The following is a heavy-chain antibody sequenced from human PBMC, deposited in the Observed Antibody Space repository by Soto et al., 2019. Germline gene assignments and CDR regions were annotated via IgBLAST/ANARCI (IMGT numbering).Heavy chain of an antibody. CDR3: ARDLPIVGTTTWDY. D-gene: IGHD1-26*01. CDR1: GYTFTTYG. CDR2: ISAYNGNT. Sequence: ASVKVSCKASGYTFTTYGISWVRQAPGQGLEWMGWISAYNGNTNYAQKFQGRVTMTRDTSISTAYMELSRLRSDDTAVYYCARDLPIVGTTTWDYWGQGTLVTVSS. J-gene: IGHJ4*02. V-gene: IGHV1-18*01.